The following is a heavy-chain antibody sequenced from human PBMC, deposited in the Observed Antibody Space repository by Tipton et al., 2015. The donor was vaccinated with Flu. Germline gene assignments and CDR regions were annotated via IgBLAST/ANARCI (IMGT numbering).Heavy chain of an antibody. CDR2: IYFSGST. CDR3: ARLSYYDVDLKNFYFDY. J-gene: IGHJ4*02. CDR1: GESITSTSYY. V-gene: IGHV4-39*02. Sequence: TLSLTCIVSGESITSTSYYWGWIRQPPGKGLEWIANIYFSGSTYYNPSLKSRVTISVDTSKSHFSLKLSSVTAADSAVYYCARLSYYDVDLKNFYFDYWGQGALVTVSS. D-gene: IGHD3-10*02.